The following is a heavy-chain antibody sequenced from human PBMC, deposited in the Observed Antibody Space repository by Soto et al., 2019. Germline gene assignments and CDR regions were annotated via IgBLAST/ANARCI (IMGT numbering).Heavy chain of an antibody. D-gene: IGHD2-15*01. CDR3: ARGDCRGGSCYSVDI. CDR1: GFTFSSYS. CDR2: ISSSSSYI. Sequence: PGGSLRLSCAASGFTFSSYSMNWVRQAPGKGLEWVSSISSSSSYIYYADSVKGRFTISRDNAKNSLYLQMNSLRAEDTAVYYCARGDCRGGSCYSVDIWGQGTMVTVSS. J-gene: IGHJ3*02. V-gene: IGHV3-21*01.